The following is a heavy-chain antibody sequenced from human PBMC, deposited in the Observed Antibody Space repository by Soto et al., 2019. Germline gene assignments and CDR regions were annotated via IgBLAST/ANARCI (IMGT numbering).Heavy chain of an antibody. Sequence: PGGSLRLSCAASGFTFSSYAMSWVRQAPGKGLEWVSAISGSGGSTYYADSVKGRFTISRDNSKNTLYLQMNSLRAEDTAVYYCAKDRDVVVVAASVSAFDIWGQGTMVTVSS. V-gene: IGHV3-23*01. CDR3: AKDRDVVVVAASVSAFDI. J-gene: IGHJ3*02. CDR1: GFTFSSYA. CDR2: ISGSGGST. D-gene: IGHD2-15*01.